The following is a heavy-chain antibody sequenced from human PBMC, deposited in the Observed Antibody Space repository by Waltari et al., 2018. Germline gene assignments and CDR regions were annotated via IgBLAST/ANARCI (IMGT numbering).Heavy chain of an antibody. CDR3: ARALDRNGWYNDY. J-gene: IGHJ4*02. D-gene: IGHD6-19*01. CDR1: GFPFSDHP. Sequence: EVQLVESGGGLVQPGGSLRLSCVASGFPFSDHPMAWVRLAPGKGLEWVGRSRNKVNSYTREYAASVKDRFIISRDESENSLLLQMGSLKPEDTAVYYCARALDRNGWYNDYWGQGTLVTVSS. V-gene: IGHV3-72*01. CDR2: SRNKVNSYTR.